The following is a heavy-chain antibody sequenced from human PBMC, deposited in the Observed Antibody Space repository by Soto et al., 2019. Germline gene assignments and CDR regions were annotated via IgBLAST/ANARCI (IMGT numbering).Heavy chain of an antibody. CDR3: ARDTVVVPAADYYGMDV. J-gene: IGHJ6*02. Sequence: QVQLVQSGAEVKKPGSSVKVSCEASGGTFSSYTISWVRQAPGQGLEWMGRIIPILGIANYAQKFQGRVTITADKSXSXXYMELSSLRSEDTAVYYCARDTVVVPAADYYGMDVWGQGTTVTVSS. D-gene: IGHD2-2*01. V-gene: IGHV1-69*08. CDR1: GGTFSSYT. CDR2: IIPILGIA.